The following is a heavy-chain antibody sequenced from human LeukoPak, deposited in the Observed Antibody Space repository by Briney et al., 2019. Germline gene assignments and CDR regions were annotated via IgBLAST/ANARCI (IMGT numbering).Heavy chain of an antibody. V-gene: IGHV4-34*01. CDR2: ISYSGNT. J-gene: IGHJ6*03. CDR1: GGSFSGYY. Sequence: SETLSLTCAVYGGSFSGYYWSWIRQPPGEGLEWIGEISYSGNTNYNPSLKSRVIISVDTSKNQFSLKLTSVTAADTALYYCARLSSSSLGYYYYMDVWAKGTTVTISS. CDR3: ARLSSSSLGYYYYMDV. D-gene: IGHD6-6*01.